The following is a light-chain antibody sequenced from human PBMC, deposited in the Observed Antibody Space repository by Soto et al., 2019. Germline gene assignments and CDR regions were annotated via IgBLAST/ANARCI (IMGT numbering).Light chain of an antibody. V-gene: IGLV1-44*01. CDR3: AAWDDSLDGGV. CDR2: RNN. J-gene: IGLJ3*02. CDR1: SSNIGSNS. Sequence: QSELTQPPSASGTPGQRVTISCSGSSSNIGSNSVNWYRQLPGTAPKLLIYRNNQRPSGVPDRFSGSKSGTSASLAISGLQSEDEADYYCAAWDDSLDGGVFGGGTKLTVL.